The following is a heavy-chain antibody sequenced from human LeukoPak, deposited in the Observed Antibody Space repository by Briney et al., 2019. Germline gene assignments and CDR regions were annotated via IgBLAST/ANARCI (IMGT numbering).Heavy chain of an antibody. Sequence: TGGSLRLSCAASGFAFSTYVMSWVRQAPGKGLEWVAVISYDGSNKYYADSVKGRFTISRDNSKNTLYLQMNSLRAEDTAVYYCAKDLRITIFGVVIMDFMEFDPWGQGTLVTVSS. J-gene: IGHJ5*02. CDR2: ISYDGSNK. CDR3: AKDLRITIFGVVIMDFMEFDP. CDR1: GFAFSTYV. D-gene: IGHD3-3*01. V-gene: IGHV3-30*18.